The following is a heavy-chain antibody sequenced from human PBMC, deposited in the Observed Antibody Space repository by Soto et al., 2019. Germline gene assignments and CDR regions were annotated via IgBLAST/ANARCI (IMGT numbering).Heavy chain of an antibody. V-gene: IGHV1-18*01. D-gene: IGHD4-17*01. CDR1: GYTFTSCG. CDR2: ISAYNGNT. Sequence: ASVKVSCKASGYTFTSCGISWVRQALGQGREWMGWISAYNGNTNYAQKLQGRVTMTTDTSTSTAYMELRSLRSDDTAVCYCARVSDYGDPDYYYGMDVWGQGTTVTVSS. J-gene: IGHJ6*02. CDR3: ARVSDYGDPDYYYGMDV.